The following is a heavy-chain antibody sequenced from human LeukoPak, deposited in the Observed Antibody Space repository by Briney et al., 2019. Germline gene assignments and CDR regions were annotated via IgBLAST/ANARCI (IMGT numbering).Heavy chain of an antibody. J-gene: IGHJ4*02. CDR2: TYPGDSDT. CDR3: ARTDGSGSYYNDYYFVY. V-gene: IGHV5-51*01. D-gene: IGHD3-10*01. Sequence: GESLKISCQGSGYSFTSYWIAWVRQMPGKGLGWMGTTYPGDSDTRYSPSFQGQVTISADKSISTAYLQWTSLKASDSAMFYCARTDGSGSYYNDYYFVYWGQGTLVTVSS. CDR1: GYSFTSYW.